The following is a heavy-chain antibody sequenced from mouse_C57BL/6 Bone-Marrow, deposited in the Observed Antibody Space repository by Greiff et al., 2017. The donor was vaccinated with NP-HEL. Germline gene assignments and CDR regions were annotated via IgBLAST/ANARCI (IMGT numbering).Heavy chain of an antibody. CDR3: ARSSYYSNYQFAY. CDR2: IYWDDDK. CDR1: GFSLSTSGMG. Sequence: QVTLKVSGPGILQSSQTLSLTCSFSGFSLSTSGMGVSWIRQPSGKGLEWLAHIYWDDDKRYNPSLKSRLTISKDTSRNQVFLKITIVDTADTATYYCARSSYYSNYQFAYWGQGTLVTVSA. J-gene: IGHJ3*01. V-gene: IGHV8-12*01. D-gene: IGHD2-5*01.